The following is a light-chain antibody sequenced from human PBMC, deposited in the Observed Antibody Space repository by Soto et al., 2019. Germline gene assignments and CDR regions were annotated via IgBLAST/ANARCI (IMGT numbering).Light chain of an antibody. J-gene: IGKJ1*01. CDR3: HLYGTSPPLT. V-gene: IGKV3-20*01. Sequence: EIVLTQSPGTLSLSPGERGTLSCRASQSVNSNYLAWYQQKPGQAPRLLIYGTSSRATGIPDRFGGSGSGTDFTLTISRLESEDFAVYNRHLYGTSPPLTVGQGTKVEIK. CDR2: GTS. CDR1: QSVNSNY.